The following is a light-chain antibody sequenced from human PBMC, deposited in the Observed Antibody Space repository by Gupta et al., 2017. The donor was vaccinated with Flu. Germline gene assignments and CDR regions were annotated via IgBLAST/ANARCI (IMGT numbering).Light chain of an antibody. CDR3: QQDSDWDT. J-gene: IGKJ5*01. CDR2: CAS. Sequence: SQAHLPVSAGDRATLACRDSKNSISPLGWYQQKPVQAPRLLIDCASNRAKGIPDRYSGSGFGKEFALTSSRRQYEDFAVYYWQQDSDWDTFGQGTLVDIK. V-gene: IGKV3D-15*01. CDR1: KNSISP.